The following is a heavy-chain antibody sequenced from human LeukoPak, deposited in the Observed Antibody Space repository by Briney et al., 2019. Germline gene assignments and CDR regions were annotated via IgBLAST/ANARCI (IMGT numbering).Heavy chain of an antibody. CDR2: IKQDGSEK. CDR3: ARDYADSFRSGWSDY. Sequence: PGGSLRLSCAASGFTFSSYWMSWVRQAPGKGLEWVANIKQDGSEKYYVDSVKGRFTISRDNAKNSLYLQMNSLRAEDTAVYYCARDYADSFRSGWSDYWGQGTLVTVSS. V-gene: IGHV3-7*01. CDR1: GFTFSSYW. J-gene: IGHJ4*02. D-gene: IGHD6-19*01.